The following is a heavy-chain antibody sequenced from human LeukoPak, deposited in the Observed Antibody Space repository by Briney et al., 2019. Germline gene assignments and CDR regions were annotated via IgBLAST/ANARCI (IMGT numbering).Heavy chain of an antibody. CDR3: ARADEWLVLFXY. V-gene: IGHV1-2*06. Sequence: GASVKVSCKASGYTFTGYYMHWVRQAPGQGLEWMGRINPNSGGTNYAQKFQGRVTMTRDTSISTAYLELSRLRSDDTAVYYCARADEWLVLFXYWGQGTLVTVSS. D-gene: IGHD6-19*01. CDR1: GYTFTGYY. J-gene: IGHJ4*02. CDR2: INPNSGGT.